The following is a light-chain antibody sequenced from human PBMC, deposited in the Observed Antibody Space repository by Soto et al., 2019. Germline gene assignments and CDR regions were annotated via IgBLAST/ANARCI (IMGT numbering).Light chain of an antibody. CDR3: QQLNGYSIFT. J-gene: IGKJ3*01. CDR2: GAS. CDR1: QDISSY. V-gene: IGKV1-9*01. Sequence: DIPLTQSPSFLSASVGDRVAITCRASQDISSYLAWYQQKPGKAPKLLIFGASTLQSGVPSRFSGSGSGTEFTLTISSLQPEDFATYYCQQLNGYSIFTFGPGTKVDI.